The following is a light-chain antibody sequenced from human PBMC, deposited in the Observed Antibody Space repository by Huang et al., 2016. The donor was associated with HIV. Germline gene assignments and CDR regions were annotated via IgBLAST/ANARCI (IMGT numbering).Light chain of an antibody. CDR3: QQSYDART. J-gene: IGKJ1*01. CDR2: GAS. CDR1: QSISSH. Sequence: DIQMTQSPSSLSAPIGDRVTITCRASQSISSHLNWYQQKPGKAPKLLIYGASKLQTGVPSRFSGSGSGTDFTLAISSLQPEDFATYYCQQSYDARTFGQGTKVEI. V-gene: IGKV1-39*01.